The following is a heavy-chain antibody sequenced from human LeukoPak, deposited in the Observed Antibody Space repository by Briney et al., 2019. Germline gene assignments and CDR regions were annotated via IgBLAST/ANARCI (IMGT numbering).Heavy chain of an antibody. Sequence: SETLSLTCTVSGGSISSSTYYWGWIRQPPGKGLEWIGSVYYSGSTYNNPSLRSRVTISVDTSKNQFSLKLNSVTPADTAVYYCARTSYNSGQVIDYWGQGTLVTVSS. CDR2: VYYSGST. CDR1: GGSISSSTYY. CDR3: ARTSYNSGQVIDY. V-gene: IGHV4-39*07. D-gene: IGHD3-10*01. J-gene: IGHJ4*02.